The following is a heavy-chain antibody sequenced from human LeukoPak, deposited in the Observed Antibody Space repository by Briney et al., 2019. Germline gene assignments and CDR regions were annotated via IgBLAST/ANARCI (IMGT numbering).Heavy chain of an antibody. CDR3: ARDPVGATFYYYYMDV. J-gene: IGHJ6*03. CDR1: GFTFSSYA. D-gene: IGHD1-26*01. CDR2: ISYDGHNK. Sequence: GGSLRLSCAASGFTFSSYAIHWVRQAPGKGLEWVAVISYDGHNKYYADSVKGRFTISRDNAKNSLYLQMNSLRAEDTALYYCARDPVGATFYYYYMDVWGKGTTVTVSS. V-gene: IGHV3-30*04.